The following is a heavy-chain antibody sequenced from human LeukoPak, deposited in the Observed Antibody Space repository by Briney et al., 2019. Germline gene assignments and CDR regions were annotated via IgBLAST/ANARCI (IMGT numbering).Heavy chain of an antibody. CDR3: ARHGTIAAAGYIDY. CDR1: GGSTSSYY. J-gene: IGHJ4*02. Sequence: KPSETLSLTCTVSGGSTSSYYWSWIRQPPGKGLEWIGYIYYSGSSNYNPSLKSRVTMLVDTSKNQFSLKLNSVTAADTAVYYCARHGTIAAAGYIDYWGQGSPVTVSS. CDR2: IYYSGSS. V-gene: IGHV4-59*01. D-gene: IGHD6-13*01.